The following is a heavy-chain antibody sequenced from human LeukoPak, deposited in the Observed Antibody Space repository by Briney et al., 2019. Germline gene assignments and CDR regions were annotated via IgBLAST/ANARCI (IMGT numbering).Heavy chain of an antibody. D-gene: IGHD2-2*01. CDR2: ISSSSSYI. V-gene: IGHV3-21*01. CDR3: AHCSSTSCYRWGYMDV. Sequence: PGGSLRLSCAASGFTFSSYSMNWVRQAPGKGLEWVSSISSSSSYIYYADSVKGRFTISRDNAKNSLYLQMNSLRAEDTAVYYCAHCSSTSCYRWGYMDVWGKGTTVTISS. CDR1: GFTFSSYS. J-gene: IGHJ6*03.